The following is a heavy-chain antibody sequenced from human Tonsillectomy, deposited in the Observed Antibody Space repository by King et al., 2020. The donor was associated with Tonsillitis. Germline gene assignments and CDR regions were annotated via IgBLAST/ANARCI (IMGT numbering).Heavy chain of an antibody. V-gene: IGHV1-69*09. J-gene: IGHJ4*02. CDR3: GSLDLNDY. CDR1: GGLLSTSA. CDR2: IIPILDVT. D-gene: IGHD1-7*01. Sequence: QLVQSGAVVKKPGSSVKVSCKASGGLLSTSAISWVRQAPGQGLEWMGRIIPILDVTNYAQRFQDRVTITADTSTTTAYMELSSLKSDDTAIYYCGSLDLNDYWGQGTLVTVSS.